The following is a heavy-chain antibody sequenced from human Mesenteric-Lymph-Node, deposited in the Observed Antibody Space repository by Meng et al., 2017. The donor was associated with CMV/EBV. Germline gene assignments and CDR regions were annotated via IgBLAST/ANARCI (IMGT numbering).Heavy chain of an antibody. CDR3: ARTLVVPAADDPEYYYYYGMDV. D-gene: IGHD2-2*01. CDR2: ISSNSGAT. J-gene: IGHJ6*02. V-gene: IGHV1-2*02. Sequence: ASVKVSCKASGYTFSANFMHWVRQAPGQGLEWMGWISSNSGATSYAQKFQGRVTLTRDTSISTGYMELSSLRSEDTAVYYCARTLVVPAADDPEYYYYYGMDVWGQGTTVTVSS. CDR1: GYTFSANF.